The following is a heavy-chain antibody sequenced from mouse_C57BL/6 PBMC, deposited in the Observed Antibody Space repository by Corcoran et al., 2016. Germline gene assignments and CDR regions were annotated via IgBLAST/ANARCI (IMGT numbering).Heavy chain of an antibody. V-gene: IGHV14-1*01. D-gene: IGHD2-3*01. Sequence: EVQLQQSGAELVMPGASVTLSCTASGFNINDYYMHWVKQRPEQVLEWIGRIDPEDGDTEYAPKFQGKATITADTSSNTAYLQLSSLTSEDTAVYYCTTEDGYYFYWGQGTLVTVSA. J-gene: IGHJ3*01. CDR3: TTEDGYYFY. CDR1: GFNINDYY. CDR2: IDPEDGDT.